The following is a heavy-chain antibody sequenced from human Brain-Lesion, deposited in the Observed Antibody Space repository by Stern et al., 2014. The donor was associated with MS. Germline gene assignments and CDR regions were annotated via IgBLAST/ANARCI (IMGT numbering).Heavy chain of an antibody. D-gene: IGHD5-12*01. J-gene: IGHJ6*02. CDR1: GGSFNHYY. V-gene: IGHV4-59*01. CDR3: ARVGGYRGYERYSLVDYYYGMDV. Sequence: QVQLQESGPGLVKPSETLSLTCTVSGGSFNHYYWSWVRQPPATGLEWIGYIHYRGSTNYNPSLQSRVTISLDTSKNQFSLELSTVTTADTAVYFCARVGGYRGYERYSLVDYYYGMDVWGQGTTVAVSS. CDR2: IHYRGST.